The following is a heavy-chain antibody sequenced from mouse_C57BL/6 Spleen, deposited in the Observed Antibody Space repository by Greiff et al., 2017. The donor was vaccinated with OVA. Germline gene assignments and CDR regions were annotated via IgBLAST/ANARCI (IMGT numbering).Heavy chain of an antibody. CDR3: ARSLGSWYFDV. J-gene: IGHJ1*03. CDR1: GYAFSSSW. Sequence: QVQLQQSGPELVKPGASVKISCKASGYAFSSSWMNWVKQRPGKGLEWIGRIYPGDGDTNYNGKFKSKATLTVDKPSSTAYMQLSSLTSEDSAVYYCARSLGSWYFDVWGTGTTVTVSS. V-gene: IGHV1-82*01. CDR2: IYPGDGDT. D-gene: IGHD3-1*01.